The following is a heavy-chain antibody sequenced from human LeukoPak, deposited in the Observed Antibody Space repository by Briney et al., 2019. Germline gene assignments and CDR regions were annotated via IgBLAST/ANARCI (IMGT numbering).Heavy chain of an antibody. CDR1: GFTFSYHW. J-gene: IGHJ4*02. V-gene: IGHV3-7*01. CDR2: IKNDGAVK. D-gene: IGHD6-13*01. Sequence: GGSLRLSCAASGFTFSYHWMTWVRQAPGKGLEWVANIKNDGAVKNYVDSVKGRFTISRDNAENSLYPQMNSLRAEDTAVYYCAKDSYSKGDFWGQGVLVTVSS. CDR3: AKDSYSKGDF.